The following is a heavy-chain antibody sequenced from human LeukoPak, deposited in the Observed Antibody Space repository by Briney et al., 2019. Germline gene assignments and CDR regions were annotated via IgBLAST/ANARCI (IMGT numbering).Heavy chain of an antibody. V-gene: IGHV3-30*02. Sequence: PGGSLRLSCGASGFTFSSYGMHWVRQAPGKGLEWVAFIRYDGSNKYYADSVKGRFTISRDNSKNTLYLQMNSLRAEDTAVYYCAKDKKGIAAAGIPDYWGQGTLVTVSS. D-gene: IGHD6-13*01. CDR1: GFTFSSYG. J-gene: IGHJ4*02. CDR2: IRYDGSNK. CDR3: AKDKKGIAAAGIPDY.